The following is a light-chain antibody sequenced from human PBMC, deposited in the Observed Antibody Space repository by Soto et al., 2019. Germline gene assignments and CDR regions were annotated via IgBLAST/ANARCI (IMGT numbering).Light chain of an antibody. CDR2: LGS. J-gene: IGKJ1*01. Sequence: DIVMTQSPLALPVTPVDPASISFRSSQILLHSNGYNYLDWYLQKPGQSPQLLIYLGSNRASGVPDRFSGSGSGTDFTLKISRVEAEDVGVYYCMQPLQSWKCGQGNKGDIK. CDR1: QILLHSNGYNY. CDR3: MQPLQSWK. V-gene: IGKV2-28*01.